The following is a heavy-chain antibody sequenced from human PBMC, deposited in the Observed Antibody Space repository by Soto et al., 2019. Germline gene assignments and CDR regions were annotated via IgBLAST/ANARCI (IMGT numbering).Heavy chain of an antibody. D-gene: IGHD2-15*01. Sequence: SGPTLVNPTQTLTLTCTFSGFSLSTSGMCVSWIRQPPGKALEWLARIDWDDDKYYSTSLKTRLTISKDTSKNQVVLTMTNMDPVDTATYYCARIRSGGSIAYMDVWGKGTTVTVSS. CDR1: GFSLSTSGMC. CDR3: ARIRSGGSIAYMDV. V-gene: IGHV2-70*11. CDR2: IDWDDDK. J-gene: IGHJ6*03.